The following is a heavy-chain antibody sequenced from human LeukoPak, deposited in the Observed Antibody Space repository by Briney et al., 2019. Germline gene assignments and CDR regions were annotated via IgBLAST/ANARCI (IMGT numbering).Heavy chain of an antibody. D-gene: IGHD3-10*01. Sequence: GGSLRLSCVASGFTFSSYGMRWVRQAPGKGLEWVAVIWYDGSNKYYADSVKGRVTISRDNSKNTLYLQMNSLRAEDTAVYYCARDQGEDYYYGSFDIWGQGTMVTVSS. J-gene: IGHJ3*02. V-gene: IGHV3-33*01. CDR2: IWYDGSNK. CDR3: ARDQGEDYYYGSFDI. CDR1: GFTFSSYG.